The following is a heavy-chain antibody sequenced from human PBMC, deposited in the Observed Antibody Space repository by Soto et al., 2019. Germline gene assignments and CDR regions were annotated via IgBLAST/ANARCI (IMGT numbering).Heavy chain of an antibody. CDR1: GFTFGDYA. V-gene: IGHV3-49*04. CDR2: IRSKAYGGTT. D-gene: IGHD3-22*01. Sequence: GGSLRLSCTASGFTFGDYAMSWVRQAPGKGLEWVGFIRSKAYGGTTEYAASVKGRFTISRDDSKSIAYLQMNSLKTGDTAVYYCTGYDSSGYYFDAFDIWGQGTMVTVSS. J-gene: IGHJ3*02. CDR3: TGYDSSGYYFDAFDI.